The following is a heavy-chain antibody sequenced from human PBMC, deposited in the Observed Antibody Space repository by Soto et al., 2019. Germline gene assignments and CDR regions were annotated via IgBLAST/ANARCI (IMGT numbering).Heavy chain of an antibody. Sequence: PGGSLRLSFAASGFSFSSYGMHWVRQAPGKGLEYVSAISSNGSDIFYGNSVKGRFTISRDNSKNTLFLQMGSLRADDMAVYYYARGYLGDVWGQGT. J-gene: IGHJ4*02. CDR2: ISSNGSDI. D-gene: IGHD5-18*01. V-gene: IGHV3-64*01. CDR1: GFSFSSYG. CDR3: ARGYLGDV.